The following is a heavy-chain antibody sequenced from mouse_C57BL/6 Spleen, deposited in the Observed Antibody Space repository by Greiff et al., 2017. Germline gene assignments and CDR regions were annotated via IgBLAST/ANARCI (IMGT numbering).Heavy chain of an antibody. CDR2: IYPGDGDT. J-gene: IGHJ2*01. Sequence: VKLVESGPELVKPGASVKISCKASGYAFSSSWMNWVKQRPGKGLEWIGRIYPGDGDTNYNGKFKGKATLTADKSSSTAYMQLSSLTSEDSAVYFCARRDSNYYFDYWGQGTTLTVSS. D-gene: IGHD2-5*01. CDR1: GYAFSSSW. CDR3: ARRDSNYYFDY. V-gene: IGHV1-82*01.